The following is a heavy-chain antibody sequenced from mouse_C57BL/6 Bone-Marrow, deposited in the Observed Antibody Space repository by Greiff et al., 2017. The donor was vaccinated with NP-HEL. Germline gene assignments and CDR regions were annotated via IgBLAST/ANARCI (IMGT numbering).Heavy chain of an antibody. J-gene: IGHJ1*03. V-gene: IGHV1-81*01. CDR2: IYPRSGNT. Sequence: QVQLQQSGAELARPGASVKLSCKASGYTFTSYGISWVKQSTGQGLEWIGEIYPRSGNTNYNEKFKGKATLTADKSSSTAYMELSSLTSEDSAVYYCARCDYDEDWSFDFWGTGTTVTVSS. CDR1: GYTFTSYG. CDR3: ARCDYDEDWSFDF. D-gene: IGHD2-4*01.